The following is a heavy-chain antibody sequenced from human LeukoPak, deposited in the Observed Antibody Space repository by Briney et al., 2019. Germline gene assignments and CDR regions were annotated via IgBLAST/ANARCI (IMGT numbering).Heavy chain of an antibody. CDR2: IYYSGST. Sequence: SETLSLTCTVSGGSISTNNYYWGWIRQSPGKGLEWIGSIYYSGSTYDNPSLRSRVTISVDTSKNQFSLKVTSVTAADTAVYYCARLNYGDGDYSGQGTLVTVSS. J-gene: IGHJ4*02. CDR3: ARLNYGDGDY. V-gene: IGHV4-39*01. D-gene: IGHD4-17*01. CDR1: GGSISTNNYY.